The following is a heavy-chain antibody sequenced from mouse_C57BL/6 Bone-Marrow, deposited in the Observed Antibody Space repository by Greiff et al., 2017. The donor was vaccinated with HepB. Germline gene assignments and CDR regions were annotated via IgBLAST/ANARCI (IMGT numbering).Heavy chain of an antibody. D-gene: IGHD2-4*01. CDR1: GYTFTSYW. CDR3: ARAGYHDYLSPFAY. CDR2: ILPGSGST. Sequence: QVQLQQSGAELMKPGASVQLSCKATGYTFTSYWIEWVKQRPGHGLEWIGEILPGSGSTNYNEKFKGTATFTAGTSSNTAYMQLSSLTTEDSAIYYCARAGYHDYLSPFAYWGQGTLVTVSA. J-gene: IGHJ3*01. V-gene: IGHV1-9*01.